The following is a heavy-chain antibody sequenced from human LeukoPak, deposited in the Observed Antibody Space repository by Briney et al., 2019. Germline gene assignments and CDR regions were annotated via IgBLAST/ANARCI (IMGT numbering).Heavy chain of an antibody. D-gene: IGHD3-3*01. CDR2: IKSKADGGTT. J-gene: IGHJ4*02. Sequence: GGSLRLSSAASGFTFSNAWMSWVRQGPGKGLEWGGRIKSKADGGTTDYAAHVKGRFTISRDHSKNTLYLQMNSLKTEDTAVYYCTTDLIRFLEWLFNYWGQGTLVTVSS. CDR3: TTDLIRFLEWLFNY. CDR1: GFTFSNAW. V-gene: IGHV3-15*01.